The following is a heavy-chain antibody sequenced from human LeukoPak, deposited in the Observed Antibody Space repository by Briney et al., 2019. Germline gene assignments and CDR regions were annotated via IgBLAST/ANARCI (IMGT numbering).Heavy chain of an antibody. CDR3: ARDAQWELRAFDV. J-gene: IGHJ3*01. CDR1: GYTFTSYG. Sequence: SVKVSCKASGYTFTSYGISWVRQAPGQGLEWMGGIIPVFDRPTYAQKFEGRITITADKSTNTTYMEISSLTSDDTAVYYCARDAQWELRAFDVWGQGTMVIVSS. D-gene: IGHD1-26*01. CDR2: IIPVFDRP. V-gene: IGHV1-69*06.